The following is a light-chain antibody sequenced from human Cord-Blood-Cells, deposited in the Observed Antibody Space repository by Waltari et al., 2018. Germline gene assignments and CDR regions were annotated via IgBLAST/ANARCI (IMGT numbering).Light chain of an antibody. J-gene: IGKJ4*01. V-gene: IGKV4-1*01. Sequence: DIVMTQSPDSLAVSLGERETINCKSSQSVLYSSNNKNYLAWYQQKPGQPPKLLIYWASTRESGVPDRFSGSGSGTDFTLTISSLQAEDVAVYYCQQYYSTPLTFGGGTKVEIK. CDR1: QSVLYSSNNKNY. CDR2: WAS. CDR3: QQYYSTPLT.